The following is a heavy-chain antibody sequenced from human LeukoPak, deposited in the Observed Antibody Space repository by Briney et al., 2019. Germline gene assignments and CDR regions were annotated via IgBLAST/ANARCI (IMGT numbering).Heavy chain of an antibody. CDR2: IYWDDDK. CDR3: AHSRVVPAVNTWFDP. V-gene: IGHV2-5*02. CDR1: GFSLSTSGVG. J-gene: IGHJ5*02. Sequence: SGPTLVKPTQTLTLTCSFSGFSLSTSGVGVGWIRQPPGKALERLALIYWDDDKRYSPSLKSRLTITKDTSKNQVVLTMTNMDPGDTATYYCAHSRVVPAVNTWFDPWGQGTLVTVSS. D-gene: IGHD2-2*01.